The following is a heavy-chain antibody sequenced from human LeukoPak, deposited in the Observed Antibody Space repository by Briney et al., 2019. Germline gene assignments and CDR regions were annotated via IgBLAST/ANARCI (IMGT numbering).Heavy chain of an antibody. CDR1: GGSFSGYY. CDR2: INHSGST. CDR3: ARRSYDYVWGSYRLTTFDY. D-gene: IGHD3-16*02. J-gene: IGHJ4*02. Sequence: SSETLSLTCAVYGGSFSGYYWSWIRQPPGKGLEWIGEINHSGSTNYNPSLKSRVTISVDTSKNQFSLKLSSVTAADTAVYYCARRSYDYVWGSYRLTTFDYWGRGTLVTVSS. V-gene: IGHV4-34*01.